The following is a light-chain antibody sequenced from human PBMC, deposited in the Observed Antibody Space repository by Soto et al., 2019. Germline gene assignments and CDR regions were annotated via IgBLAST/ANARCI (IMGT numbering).Light chain of an antibody. Sequence: AIQMTQTPSSLSASVGDRVSITCRASQDIRNVLGWFQQKPGKAPKLLISAASFLQSGVLSRFSGSGSGTDITITISSLQPEDFATYYCLQDYNYPRTFGQGTKVDIK. V-gene: IGKV1-6*01. CDR3: LQDYNYPRT. CDR1: QDIRNV. CDR2: AAS. J-gene: IGKJ1*01.